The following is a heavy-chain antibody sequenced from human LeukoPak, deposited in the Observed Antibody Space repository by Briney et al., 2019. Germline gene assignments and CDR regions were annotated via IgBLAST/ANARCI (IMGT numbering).Heavy chain of an antibody. CDR1: GFTFSDAW. CDR3: AKTLVTLSEDYFDY. CDR2: IKSKTDGGTT. Sequence: GGSLRLSCAASGFTFSDAWMSWVRQAPGKGLEWVGRIKSKTDGGTTDYAAPVKGRFTISRDDSKNTLYLQMNSLKAEDTAIYYCAKTLVTLSEDYFDYWGQGTLVTVSS. D-gene: IGHD3-3*01. J-gene: IGHJ4*02. V-gene: IGHV3-15*01.